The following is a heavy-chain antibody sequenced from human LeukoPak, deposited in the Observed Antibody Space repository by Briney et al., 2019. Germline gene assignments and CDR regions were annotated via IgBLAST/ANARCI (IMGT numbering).Heavy chain of an antibody. CDR2: ISAYNGNT. CDR3: ARDGPSDIVVVPAANYGMDV. V-gene: IGHV1-18*01. J-gene: IGHJ6*02. Sequence: GASVKVSCKASGYTFTSYGISRVRQAPGQGLEWMGWISAYNGNTNYAQKLQGRVTMTTDTSTSTAYMELRSLRSDDTAVYYCARDGPSDIVVVPAANYGMDVWGQGTTVTVSS. D-gene: IGHD2-2*01. CDR1: GYTFTSYG.